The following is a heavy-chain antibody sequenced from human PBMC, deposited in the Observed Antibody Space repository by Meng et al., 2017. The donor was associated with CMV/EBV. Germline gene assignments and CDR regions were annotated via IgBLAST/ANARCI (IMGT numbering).Heavy chain of an antibody. CDR3: ARVRYYDFWSGYSERDYYYYGMDV. J-gene: IGHJ6*02. V-gene: IGHV4-61*01. Sequence: ETLSLTCTVSGGSVSSGSYYWSWIRQPPGKGLEWIGYIYYSGSTNYNPSLKSRVTISVDTSKNQFSLKLSSVTAADTAVYYCARVRYYDFWSGYSERDYYYYGMDVWGQGTTVTVSS. D-gene: IGHD3-3*01. CDR1: GGSVSSGSYY. CDR2: IYYSGST.